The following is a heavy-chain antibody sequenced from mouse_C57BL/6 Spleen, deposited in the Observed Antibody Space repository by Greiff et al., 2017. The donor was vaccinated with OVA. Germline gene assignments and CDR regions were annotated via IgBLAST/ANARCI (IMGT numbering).Heavy chain of an antibody. V-gene: IGHV1-52*01. CDR1: GYTFTSYW. CDR3: ARSYYDYDWFAY. Sequence: QVQLQQPGAELVRPGSSVKLSCKASGYTFTSYWMHWVKQRPIQGLEWIGNIDTSDSETHYNQKFKDKATLTVDKASSTAYMQLSSLTSEDSAVYYCARSYYDYDWFAYWGQGTLVTVSA. CDR2: IDTSDSET. D-gene: IGHD2-4*01. J-gene: IGHJ3*01.